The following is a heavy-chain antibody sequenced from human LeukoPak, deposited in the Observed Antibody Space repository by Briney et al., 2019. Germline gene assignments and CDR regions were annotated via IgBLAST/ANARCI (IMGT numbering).Heavy chain of an antibody. Sequence: GGSLRLSCAASGFTFSTFAMAWVRQVPGKGLGWVSGVLGVGITYYADSVKGRFTLSKDNSKKTVYLQMNSLRVEDTAIYYCAKDLHYNDGRWEFDPWGQGTLVTVSS. D-gene: IGHD5-24*01. CDR3: AKDLHYNDGRWEFDP. V-gene: IGHV3-23*01. CDR1: GFTFSTFA. J-gene: IGHJ5*02. CDR2: VLGVGIT.